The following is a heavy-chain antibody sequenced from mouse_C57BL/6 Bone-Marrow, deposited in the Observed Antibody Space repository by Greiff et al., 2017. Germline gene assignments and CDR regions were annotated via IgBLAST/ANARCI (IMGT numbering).Heavy chain of an antibody. J-gene: IGHJ2*01. V-gene: IGHV5-4*01. CDR1: GFTFRSSA. Sequence: EVQLVESGGGLVKPGGSLKLSCAASGFTFRSSAMSWVRQTPEKRLEWVATISDGGSYTYYPDNVKGRFTISRDNAKNNLYLQMSHLKSEDTAMYYCARDRGITTVVAPYYFDYWGQGTTLTVSS. CDR2: ISDGGSYT. D-gene: IGHD1-1*01. CDR3: ARDRGITTVVAPYYFDY.